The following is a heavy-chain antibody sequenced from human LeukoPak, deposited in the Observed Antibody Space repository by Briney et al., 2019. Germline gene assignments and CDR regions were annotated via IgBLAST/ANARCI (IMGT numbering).Heavy chain of an antibody. CDR1: GYTFTSYG. J-gene: IGHJ6*03. CDR2: ISAYNGNT. Sequence: ASVKVSCKASGYTFTSYGISWVRQAPGQGLEWMGWISAYNGNTNYAQKLQGRVTMTTDTSTSIAYMELRSLRSDDTAVYYCARSQNPLEWLPGGDYMDVWGKGTTVTVSS. D-gene: IGHD3-3*01. V-gene: IGHV1-18*01. CDR3: ARSQNPLEWLPGGDYMDV.